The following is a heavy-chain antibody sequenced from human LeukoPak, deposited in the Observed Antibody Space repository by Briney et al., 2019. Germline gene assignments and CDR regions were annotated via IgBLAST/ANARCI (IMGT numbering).Heavy chain of an antibody. J-gene: IGHJ4*02. CDR2: ISPSADST. V-gene: IGHV3-23*01. CDR1: GFTFSNYA. CDR3: AKRESSSSWYNYFDY. D-gene: IGHD6-13*01. Sequence: PGGSLRLSCAASGFTFSNYAMSWVRQAPGKGLEWVSAISPSADSTSYADSVKGRFAISRDNSENTLYLQMDSLRAEDTAVYYCAKRESSSSWYNYFDYWGQGTLVTVSS.